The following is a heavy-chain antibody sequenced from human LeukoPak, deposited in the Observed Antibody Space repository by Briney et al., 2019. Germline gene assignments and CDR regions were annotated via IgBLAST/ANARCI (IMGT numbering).Heavy chain of an antibody. CDR2: ITSDGSRT. V-gene: IGHV3-74*01. CDR3: ARDLNTYSADY. Sequence: GRSLRLSCAASGFTFSHYAMHWVRQAPGKGLVWVSRITSDGSRTIYADSVKGRFTISRDNAKNTLYLQLNSLRADDTAVYYCARDLNTYSADYWGQGTLVTVSS. D-gene: IGHD4-11*01. CDR1: GFTFSHYA. J-gene: IGHJ4*02.